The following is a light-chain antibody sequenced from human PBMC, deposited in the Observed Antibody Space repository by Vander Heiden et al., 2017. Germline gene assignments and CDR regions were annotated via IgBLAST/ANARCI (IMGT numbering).Light chain of an antibody. Sequence: QSALTQPPPASGSPGQSVTIPCTGTSSDVGGYSYVSWYQQNPDKAPHLMVYEVTKRPSVVPDRFSGSKSGNTAYLTVSGLQAEDEADYYCSSYGGSNNLLFGGGTKLTVL. J-gene: IGLJ2*01. V-gene: IGLV2-8*01. CDR2: EVT. CDR3: SSYGGSNNLL. CDR1: SSDVGGYSY.